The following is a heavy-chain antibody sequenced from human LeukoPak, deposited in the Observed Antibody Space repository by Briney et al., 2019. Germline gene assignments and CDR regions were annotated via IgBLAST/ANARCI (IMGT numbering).Heavy chain of an antibody. V-gene: IGHV3-23*01. D-gene: IGHD3-22*01. Sequence: PGGSLRLSCAASGFTFSSYAMSWVRQAPGKGLEWVSAISGSGGSTYYADSVKGRFTISRDNSKNTLYLQMNSLRAEDTAVYYCAKVHQYYYDSSGYKDYWGQGTLVTVSS. J-gene: IGHJ4*02. CDR3: AKVHQYYYDSSGYKDY. CDR1: GFTFSSYA. CDR2: ISGSGGST.